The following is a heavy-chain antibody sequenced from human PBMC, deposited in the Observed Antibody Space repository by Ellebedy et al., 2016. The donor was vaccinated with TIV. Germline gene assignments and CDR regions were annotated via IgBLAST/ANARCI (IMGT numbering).Heavy chain of an antibody. CDR2: IKQDGGEK. V-gene: IGHV3-7*01. D-gene: IGHD3-9*01. CDR1: GFTLSSYW. J-gene: IGHJ6*02. CDR3: VREGGDYDSLTGQSYYYYGMDV. Sequence: GESLKISCEGSGFTLSSYWMGWVRQAPGKGLEWVANIKQDGGEKWYVDSVKGRFTISRDNAKNSLYLQLNSLRVEDTAVYYCVREGGDYDSLTGQSYYYYGMDVWGPGTTVTVS.